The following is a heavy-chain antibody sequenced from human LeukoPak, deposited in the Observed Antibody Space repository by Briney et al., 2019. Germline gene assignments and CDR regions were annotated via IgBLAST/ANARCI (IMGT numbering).Heavy chain of an antibody. V-gene: IGHV3-30*02. CDR2: IRYDGSNK. Sequence: GGSLRLSCAASGFTVSSNYMSWVRQAPGRGLEWVAFIRYDGSNKYYADSVKGRFTISRDNSKNTLYLQMNSLRAEDTAVYYCAKAFPAALKSYYYYYMDVWGKGTTVTVSS. CDR3: AKAFPAALKSYYYYYMDV. CDR1: GFTVSSNY. J-gene: IGHJ6*03. D-gene: IGHD2-2*01.